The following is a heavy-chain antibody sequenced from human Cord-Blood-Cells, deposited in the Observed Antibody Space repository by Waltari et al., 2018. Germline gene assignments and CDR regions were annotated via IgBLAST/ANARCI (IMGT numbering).Heavy chain of an antibody. CDR1: GYTLTDLS. V-gene: IGHV1-24*01. CDR3: ATYHRDYGDYVAPDY. J-gene: IGHJ4*02. CDR2: FDPEDGET. D-gene: IGHD4-17*01. Sequence: QVQLVQSGAEVKKPGASVKVSCKVSGYTLTDLSMHWVRQVPGKGLEWMGGFDPEDGETICAQKFQGRVTMTEDTSTDTAYMELSSLRSEDTAVYYCATYHRDYGDYVAPDYWGQGTLVTVSS.